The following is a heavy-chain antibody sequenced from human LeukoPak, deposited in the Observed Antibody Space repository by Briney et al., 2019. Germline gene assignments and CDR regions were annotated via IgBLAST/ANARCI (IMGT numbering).Heavy chain of an antibody. J-gene: IGHJ4*02. CDR1: GFTCDDYG. D-gene: IGHD6-13*01. V-gene: IGHV3-20*04. CDR3: ARDRPRGSWYDDDY. CDR2: INWNGGST. Sequence: PGGSLRLSCAASGFTCDDYGMSWVRQAPGKGLEWVSGINWNGGSTGYADSVKGRFTISRDNAKNSLYLQMNSLRAEDTALYYCARDRPRGSWYDDDYWGQGTLVTVSS.